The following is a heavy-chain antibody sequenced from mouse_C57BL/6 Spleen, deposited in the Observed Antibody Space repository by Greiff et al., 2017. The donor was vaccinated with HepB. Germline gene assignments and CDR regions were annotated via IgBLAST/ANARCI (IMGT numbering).Heavy chain of an antibody. V-gene: IGHV1-64*01. CDR1: GYTFTSYW. CDR2: IHPNSGST. D-gene: IGHD2-4*01. J-gene: IGHJ3*01. CDR3: ARPNYDYDVFAY. Sequence: QVQLQQPGAELVKPGASVKLSCTASGYTFTSYWMHWVKQRPGQGLEWIGMIHPNSGSTNYNEKFKSNATLTVDKSSSTAYMQLSSLTSEDSAVYYCARPNYDYDVFAYWGQGTLVTVSA.